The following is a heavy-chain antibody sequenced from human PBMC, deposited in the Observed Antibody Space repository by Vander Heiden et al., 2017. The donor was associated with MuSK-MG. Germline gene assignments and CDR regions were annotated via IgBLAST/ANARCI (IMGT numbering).Heavy chain of an antibody. CDR2: ISSSSSYI. CDR3: ARDQGWDY. J-gene: IGHJ4*02. D-gene: IGHD6-19*01. CDR1: GFTFSSYS. V-gene: IGHV3-21*01. Sequence: EVQLVESGGGLVKPGGSLRLSCAASGFTFSSYSMNWVRQAPGKGLEWVAAISSSSSYIYYAEAVKGRFTISRDNAKNALYLQMNSLRAEDRGGYYCARDQGWDYWGQGPRGNVA.